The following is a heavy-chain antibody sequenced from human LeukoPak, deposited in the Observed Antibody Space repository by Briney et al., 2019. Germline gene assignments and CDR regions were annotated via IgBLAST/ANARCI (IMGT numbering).Heavy chain of an antibody. CDR3: ARSGAHNWNYEFDY. D-gene: IGHD1-7*01. CDR1: GYTFNTYA. CDR2: INTNTGKP. Sequence: GASVKVSCKASGYTFNTYAMNWVRQAPGQGLEWMGWINTNTGKPTYVQGFRGRFDFSLDTSVSTAYLQISSLKTEDTAVYYCARSGAHNWNYEFDYWGQGTLVTVSS. V-gene: IGHV7-4-1*02. J-gene: IGHJ4*02.